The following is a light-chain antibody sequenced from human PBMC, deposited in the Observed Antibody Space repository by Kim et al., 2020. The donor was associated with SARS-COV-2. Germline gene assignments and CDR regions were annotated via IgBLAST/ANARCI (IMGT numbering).Light chain of an antibody. CDR3: QMYSNSPPT. V-gene: IGKV3-11*01. J-gene: IGKJ4*01. CDR1: QSVSSY. Sequence: EIALTQSPVTLSLSPGERATLSCRASQSVSSYLAWYQQKPGQAPRLLIYEASNRATGIPARFSGSGSGTDFTLTISSLEPEDFAVYYCQMYSNSPPTFGAGTQVDIK. CDR2: EAS.